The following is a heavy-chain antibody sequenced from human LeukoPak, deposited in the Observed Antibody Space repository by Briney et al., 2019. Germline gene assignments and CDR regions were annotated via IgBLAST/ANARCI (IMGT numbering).Heavy chain of an antibody. J-gene: IGHJ4*02. CDR2: INDDGSDT. D-gene: IGHD1-1*01. CDR3: ARPGTTGTFDY. Sequence: GGSLRLSCAASGFTFKLYWMHWVRQVPGKRPVWVSRINDDGSDTIYADSVRGRFTISRDDAKNTVYLQMNNLRAEDTAVYYCARPGTTGTFDYWGQGTLVTVSS. V-gene: IGHV3-74*01. CDR1: GFTFKLYW.